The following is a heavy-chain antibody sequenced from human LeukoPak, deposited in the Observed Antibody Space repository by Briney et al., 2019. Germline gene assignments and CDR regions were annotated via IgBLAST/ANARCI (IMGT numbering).Heavy chain of an antibody. V-gene: IGHV3-15*01. J-gene: IGHJ3*02. CDR2: IKSKTDGGTT. CDR3: TTDRVLTPDAFDI. D-gene: IGHD3-10*01. Sequence: PGGSLRLSCAASGFTFSNAWMSWVRQAPGKGLEWVGRIKSKTDGGTTDYAAPVKGRFTISRDDSKNTLYLQMNSLETEDTAVYYCTTDRVLTPDAFDIWGQGTMVTVSS. CDR1: GFTFSNAW.